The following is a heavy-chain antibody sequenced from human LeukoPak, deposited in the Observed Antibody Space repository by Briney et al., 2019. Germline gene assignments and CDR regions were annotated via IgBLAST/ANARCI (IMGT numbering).Heavy chain of an antibody. V-gene: IGHV1-69*04. Sequence: SVKVSCKASGAIFSSCTISWVRQAPGQGLEWMGRIIPILGIANYAQKFQGRVTITADKSTSTAYMELSSLRSEDTAVYYCARDGYETYYYGSGSYSNWFDPWGQGTLVTVTS. J-gene: IGHJ5*02. CDR3: ARDGYETYYYGSGSYSNWFDP. CDR1: GAIFSSCT. D-gene: IGHD3-10*01. CDR2: IIPILGIA.